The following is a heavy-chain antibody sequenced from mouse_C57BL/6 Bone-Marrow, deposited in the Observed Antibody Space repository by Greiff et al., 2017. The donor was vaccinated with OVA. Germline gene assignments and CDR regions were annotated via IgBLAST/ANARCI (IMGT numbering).Heavy chain of an antibody. D-gene: IGHD1-1*01. Sequence: VQLQQPGAELVMPGASVKLSCKASGYTFTSYWMHWVKQRPGQGLEWIGEIDPSDSYTNYNQKFKGKSTLTVDKSSSTAYMQLSSLTSEDSAVYYCARRGTVVDYYAMDYWGQGTSVTVSS. CDR2: IDPSDSYT. CDR1: GYTFTSYW. CDR3: ARRGTVVDYYAMDY. J-gene: IGHJ4*01. V-gene: IGHV1-69*01.